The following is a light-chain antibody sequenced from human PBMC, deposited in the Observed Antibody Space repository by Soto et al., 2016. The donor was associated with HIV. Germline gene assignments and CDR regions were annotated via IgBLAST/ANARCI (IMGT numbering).Light chain of an antibody. V-gene: IGKV1-27*01. CDR1: QGISNY. CDR2: AAS. J-gene: IGKJ4*01. Sequence: DIQMTQSPSSLSASVGDRVTITCRASQGISNYLAWYQQKPGKVPKILIYAASTLQSGVPSRFSGSGSGTDFTLTISSLQPEDVAAYYCQKXNSAPPLTFGGGTKVGIK. CDR3: QKXNSAPPLT.